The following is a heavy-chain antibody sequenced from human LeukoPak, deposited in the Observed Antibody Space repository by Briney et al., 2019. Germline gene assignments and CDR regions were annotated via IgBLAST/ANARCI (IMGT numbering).Heavy chain of an antibody. V-gene: IGHV1-2*02. D-gene: IGHD2-21*02. CDR3: ARGLSGNWFDP. J-gene: IGHJ5*02. CDR1: GYTFTWYY. CDR2: INPKSGGT. Sequence: SVTVSCMASGYTFTWYYIHWVRQAAGQGREWRGWINPKSGGTNYAQKFQGRSTITRDTSISTAYMELSRLRSDDTAVYYCARGLSGNWFDPWGQGTMVTVSS.